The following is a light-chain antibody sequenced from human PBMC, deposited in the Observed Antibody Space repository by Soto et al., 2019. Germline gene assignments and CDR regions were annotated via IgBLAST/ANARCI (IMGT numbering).Light chain of an antibody. CDR1: SSDVGGYNY. Sequence: SVLTQPASVSGSPGQSITISCTGTSSDVGGYNYVSWYQHHPGKAPKLLIYDVSNRPSGISNRFSGSKSDNTASLTISGLQPEDEADYYCSSYTTSNTRQIVFGTGTQVTVL. CDR2: DVS. V-gene: IGLV2-14*03. J-gene: IGLJ1*01. CDR3: SSYTTSNTRQIV.